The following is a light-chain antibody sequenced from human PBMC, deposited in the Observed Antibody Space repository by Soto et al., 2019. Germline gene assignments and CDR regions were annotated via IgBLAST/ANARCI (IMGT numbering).Light chain of an antibody. Sequence: EVVLTQSPATLSLSPGEGATLSCGASQSISNYLAWYQQRPGQAPRLLIYDASSRATGIPARFSGSGSGTDFTLTITSLEPEDFAVYYCQQRSNWIFTFGPGTIVDIK. CDR2: DAS. CDR1: QSISNY. J-gene: IGKJ3*01. V-gene: IGKV3-11*01. CDR3: QQRSNWIFT.